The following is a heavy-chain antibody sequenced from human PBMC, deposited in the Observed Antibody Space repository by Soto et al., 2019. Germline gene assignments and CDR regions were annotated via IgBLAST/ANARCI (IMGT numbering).Heavy chain of an antibody. CDR1: GFTFSNAW. Sequence: DVQLVESGGGLVKPGGSLTLSCAASGFTFSNAWMTWVRQAPGKGLEWVGRIKSEADGGAAEYAASLKGRFTISRDDPKDTLYLQTNSLKIEASAVYYCNTVGSVWLGETPINWGQGTLVTVSS. V-gene: IGHV3-15*01. J-gene: IGHJ4*02. D-gene: IGHD3-10*01. CDR3: NTVGSVWLGETPIN. CDR2: IKSEADGGAA.